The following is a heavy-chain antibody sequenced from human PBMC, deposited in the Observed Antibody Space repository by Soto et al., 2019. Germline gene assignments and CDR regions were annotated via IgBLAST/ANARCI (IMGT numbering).Heavy chain of an antibody. CDR1: GFSLSSSGVG. CDR2: IHWDDEK. D-gene: IGHD3-3*01. V-gene: IGHV2-5*02. CDR3: AHRQKAQTWEWYFDY. J-gene: IGHJ4*02. Sequence: QITLKESGPTLVKPTQTLTLTCTFSGFSLSSSGVGVGWIRQPPGKALEWLALIHWDDEKPYTPSLKSRLTITKDTSRNQVVLSMTNMDPVDTATYYCAHRQKAQTWEWYFDYWGQGSLVTVSS.